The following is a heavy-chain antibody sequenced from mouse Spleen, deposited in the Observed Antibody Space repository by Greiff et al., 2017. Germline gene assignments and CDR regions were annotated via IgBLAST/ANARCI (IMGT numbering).Heavy chain of an antibody. CDR2: ISSGSSTI. D-gene: IGHD2-3*01. Sequence: EVKLVESGGGLVKPGGSLKLSCAASGFTFSDYGMHWVRQAPEKGLEWVAYISSGSSTIYYADTVKGRFTISRDNAKNTLFLQMTSLRSEDTAMYYCARPDFYDGYYGGYFDVWGTGTTVTVSS. CDR3: ARPDFYDGYYGGYFDV. V-gene: IGHV5-17*01. CDR1: GFTFSDYG. J-gene: IGHJ1*03.